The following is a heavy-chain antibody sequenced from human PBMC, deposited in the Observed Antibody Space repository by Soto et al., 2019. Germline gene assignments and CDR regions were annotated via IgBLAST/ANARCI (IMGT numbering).Heavy chain of an antibody. Sequence: QVQLVQSGAEVRKPGASVKVSCKVSGYTLTELSMHWVRQSPGKGLEWMGGCDHADGKTIYAQKCQGRVTMTEDTSTDTAYMELSSLRSEDTAVYYCATAQGAFEAEYFQYWGQGTLVTVSS. CDR3: ATAQGAFEAEYFQY. D-gene: IGHD3-16*01. V-gene: IGHV1-24*01. CDR2: CDHADGKT. J-gene: IGHJ1*01. CDR1: GYTLTELS.